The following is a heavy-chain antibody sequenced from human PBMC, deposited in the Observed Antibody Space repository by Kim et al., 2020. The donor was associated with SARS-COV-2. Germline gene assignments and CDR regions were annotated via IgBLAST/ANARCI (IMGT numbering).Heavy chain of an antibody. CDR2: ISSSSSYI. Sequence: GGSLRLSCAASGFTFSSYSMNWVRQAPGKGLEWVSSISSSSSYIYYADSVNGRFIISRDNAKNSLYLQMNSLRAEDTAVYYCATMGTHGVGYWGQGTLVTLSS. D-gene: IGHD2-8*01. V-gene: IGHV3-21*01. J-gene: IGHJ4*02. CDR1: GFTFSSYS. CDR3: ATMGTHGVGY.